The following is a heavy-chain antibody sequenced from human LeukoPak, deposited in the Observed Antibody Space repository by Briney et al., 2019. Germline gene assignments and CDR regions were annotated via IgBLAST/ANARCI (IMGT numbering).Heavy chain of an antibody. V-gene: IGHV3-48*02. D-gene: IGHD3-9*01. CDR3: ARDEIHYDILTGYSYYFDY. J-gene: IGHJ4*02. CDR2: ISSSSSTI. Sequence: GGSLRLSCAASGFTFSSYSMNWVRQAPGKGLEWVSYISSSSSTIYYADSVKGRFTISRDNAKNSLYLQMNSLRDEDTAVYYCARDEIHYDILTGYSYYFDYWGQGTLVTVSS. CDR1: GFTFSSYS.